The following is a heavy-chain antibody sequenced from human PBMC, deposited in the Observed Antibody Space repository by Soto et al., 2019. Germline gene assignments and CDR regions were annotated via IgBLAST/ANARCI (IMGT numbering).Heavy chain of an antibody. D-gene: IGHD3-10*01. V-gene: IGHV1-69*01. CDR1: GGTFSSYA. CDR3: ARSKGSGSYYNGFDY. CDR2: IIPIFGTG. J-gene: IGHJ4*02. Sequence: QVQLVQSGAEVKKPGSSVKVSCKASGGTFSSYAISWVRQAPGQGLEWMGGIIPIFGTGNYAQKFRGRVTITADESTSTAYMELSSLRSEDTAVYYCARSKGSGSYYNGFDYWGQGTLVTVSS.